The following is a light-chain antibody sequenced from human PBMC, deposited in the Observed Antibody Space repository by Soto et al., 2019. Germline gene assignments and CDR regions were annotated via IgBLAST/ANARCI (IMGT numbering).Light chain of an antibody. CDR1: QSVSSSY. J-gene: IGKJ2*01. Sequence: EILLTHSPGTLSLSPGERATLSCRAIQSVSSSYFSCYQHKPGQAPRLLIYGASSRATGNPDRFSGSGSGPDFTLTISRLEPEVFAVYGGQQYGSSPHPCGQGTKLEI. CDR3: QQYGSSPHP. V-gene: IGKV3-20*01. CDR2: GAS.